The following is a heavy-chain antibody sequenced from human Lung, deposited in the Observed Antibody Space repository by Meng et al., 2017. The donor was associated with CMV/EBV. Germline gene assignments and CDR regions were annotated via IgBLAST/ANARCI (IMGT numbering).Heavy chain of an antibody. V-gene: IGHV4-30-4*01. J-gene: IGHJ4*02. CDR3: VSRFPNTNAYHAVFDF. CDR2: IHNSGST. CDR1: QTPTRVGNA. D-gene: IGHD2-8*01. Sequence: LTSLAIQTPTRVGNADGVWVRLPPPKGLEWIGYIHNSGSTGYNPSLERRLIISIDKSKNQFYLQLTSVTAADTAAYYCVSRFPNTNAYHAVFDFWGRGALVTVSS.